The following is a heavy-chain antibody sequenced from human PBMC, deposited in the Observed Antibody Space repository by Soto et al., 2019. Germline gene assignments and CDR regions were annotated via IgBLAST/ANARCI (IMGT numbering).Heavy chain of an antibody. V-gene: IGHV1-3*01. J-gene: IGHJ6*03. D-gene: IGHD2-15*01. CDR3: AGVERYCSGGSCYPALDYMDV. Sequence: QVQLVQSGAEVKKPGASVKVSCKASGYTFTSYAMHWVRQAPGQRLEWMGWINAGNGNTKYSQKFQGRVTITRDTSASTAYMELSSLKSEDTAVYDCAGVERYCSGGSCYPALDYMDVWGKGTTVTVSS. CDR1: GYTFTSYA. CDR2: INAGNGNT.